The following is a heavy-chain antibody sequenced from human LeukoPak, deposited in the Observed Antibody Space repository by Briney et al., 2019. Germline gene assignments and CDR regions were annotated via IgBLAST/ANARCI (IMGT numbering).Heavy chain of an antibody. V-gene: IGHV3-11*05. J-gene: IGHJ6*02. CDR3: AREDGRCSGGSCYGMDV. CDR2: ISSSSSYT. D-gene: IGHD2-15*01. Sequence: GGSLRLSCAASGFTFSDYYMSWIRQTPGKGLEWVSDISSSSSYTNYADSVKGRFTISRDNAKNSLYLQMNSLRAEDTAVYYCAREDGRCSGGSCYGMDVWGQGTTVTVSS. CDR1: GFTFSDYY.